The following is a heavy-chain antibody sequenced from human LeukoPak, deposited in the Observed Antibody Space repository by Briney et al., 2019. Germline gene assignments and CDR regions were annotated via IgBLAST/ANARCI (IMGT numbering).Heavy chain of an antibody. CDR1: GFTFRKHW. D-gene: IGHD3-22*01. J-gene: IGHJ4*02. CDR2: IREDGNEK. Sequence: GGSLRLSCAATGFTFRKHWMSWVRQTVGKGLECVAKIREDGNEKHYVDSVKGRFTISRDNAKNSLFLQMNNLRVDDTAVYYCARHKGYDSSGFDYWGQGTLVTVSS. V-gene: IGHV3-7*01. CDR3: ARHKGYDSSGFDY.